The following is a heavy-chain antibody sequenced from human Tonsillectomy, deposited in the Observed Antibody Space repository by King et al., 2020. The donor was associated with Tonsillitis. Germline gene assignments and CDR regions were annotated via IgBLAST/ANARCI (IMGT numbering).Heavy chain of an antibody. J-gene: IGHJ5*02. CDR1: GFTVSDNY. Sequence: VQLVESGGGLVQPGGSLRLSRAASGFTVSDNYIGWVRQAPGKGLEWVSVIYSGGSTYYADSVKDRFTISRDISKNTVYLRMTSLRAEDTAVYYCARDGPQRPLTSPWGQGTLVTVSS. V-gene: IGHV3-66*01. CDR3: ARDGPQRPLTSP. CDR2: IYSGGST.